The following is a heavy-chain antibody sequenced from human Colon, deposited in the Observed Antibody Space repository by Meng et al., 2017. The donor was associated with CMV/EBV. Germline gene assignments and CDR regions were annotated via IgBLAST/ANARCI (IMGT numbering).Heavy chain of an antibody. V-gene: IGHV1-2*02. CDR1: GCTFTGYY. Sequence: ASVKVSCKASGCTFTGYYMHWVRQAPGQGLEWMGWINPNSGGTNYAQKFQGRVTMTRDTSISTAYMELSRLRSDDTAVYYCARGFASVGATTNHFDYWGQGTLVTVSS. D-gene: IGHD1-26*01. J-gene: IGHJ4*02. CDR2: INPNSGGT. CDR3: ARGFASVGATTNHFDY.